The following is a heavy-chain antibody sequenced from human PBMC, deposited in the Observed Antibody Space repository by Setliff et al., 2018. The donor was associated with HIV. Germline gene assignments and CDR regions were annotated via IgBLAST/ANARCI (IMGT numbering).Heavy chain of an antibody. CDR1: GYAFNGYN. V-gene: IGHV1-2*02. Sequence: GASVKVSCKASGYAFNGYNVHWVRQAPGQGLEWMGWVNPKNGDTSYAQKLQGRVTMASDTSINTSYMELSSLRSDDTAVYYCARQLSNSLESWGQGTLVTVSS. D-gene: IGHD1-1*01. CDR2: VNPKNGDT. CDR3: ARQLSNSLES. J-gene: IGHJ4*02.